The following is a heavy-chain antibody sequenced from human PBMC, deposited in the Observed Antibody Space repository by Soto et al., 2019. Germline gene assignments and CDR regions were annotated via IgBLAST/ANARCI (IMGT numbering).Heavy chain of an antibody. D-gene: IGHD2-15*01. CDR3: ARDIVVVVAANYYYYGMDV. Sequence: EVQLVESGGGLVQPGGSLRLSCAASGFTFSSYEMNWVRQAPGKGLEWVSYISSSGSTIYYADSVKGRFTISRDNAKNSLYLQMNSLRAEDTAVHYCARDIVVVVAANYYYYGMDVWGQGTTVTVSS. CDR1: GFTFSSYE. V-gene: IGHV3-48*03. CDR2: ISSSGSTI. J-gene: IGHJ6*02.